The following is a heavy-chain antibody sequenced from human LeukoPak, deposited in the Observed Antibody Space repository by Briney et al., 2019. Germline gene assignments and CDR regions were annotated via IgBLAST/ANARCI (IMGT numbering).Heavy chain of an antibody. V-gene: IGHV1-69*05. D-gene: IGHD2-15*01. CDR3: ARGTFDCSGGSCYHAGDYYYYMDV. CDR1: GGTFSSYA. J-gene: IGHJ6*03. Sequence: SVKVSRKASGGTFSSYAISWVRQASGQGLEWMGRIIPIFGTANYAQKFQGRVTITTDESTSTAYMELSSLRSEDTAVYYCARGTFDCSGGSCYHAGDYYYYMDVWGKGTTVTVSS. CDR2: IIPIFGTA.